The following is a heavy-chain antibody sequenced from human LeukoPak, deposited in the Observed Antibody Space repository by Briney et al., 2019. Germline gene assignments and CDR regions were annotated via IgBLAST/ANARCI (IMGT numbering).Heavy chain of an antibody. CDR1: GFTFSSYS. J-gene: IGHJ4*02. CDR2: IFSRSESI. Sequence: GGSLRLSCAASGFTFSSYSMNWVRQAPGKGLEWVTCIFSRSESILYADSVKGRFTISRDNAKNSLYLQMDSLRAEDTAVYYCARLVCSTIPCYGKFYFDSWGQGTLVPVSS. CDR3: ARLVCSTIPCYGKFYFDS. V-gene: IGHV3-21*01. D-gene: IGHD2-2*01.